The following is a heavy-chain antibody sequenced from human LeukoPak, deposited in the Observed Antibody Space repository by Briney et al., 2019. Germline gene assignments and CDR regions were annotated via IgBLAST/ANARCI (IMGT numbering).Heavy chain of an antibody. V-gene: IGHV4-39*01. CDR2: IYYSGST. CDR3: ARRLRGVRRHHYYYMDV. CDR1: GGSISSSSYY. D-gene: IGHD5/OR15-5a*01. Sequence: SETLSLTCTVSGGSISSSSYYWGWIRQPPGKGLEWIGSIYYSGSTYYKPSLKSRVTIFVDTLKNQFSLNLTSVTAADTAFYYCARRLRGVRRHHYYYMDVWGKGTTVTISS. J-gene: IGHJ6*03.